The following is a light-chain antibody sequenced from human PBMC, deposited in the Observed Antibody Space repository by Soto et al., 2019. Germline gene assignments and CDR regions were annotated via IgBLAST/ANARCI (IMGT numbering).Light chain of an antibody. CDR2: GAS. J-gene: IGKJ1*01. CDR3: QQCGSSPPT. V-gene: IGKV3-20*01. Sequence: DIVLTQSPGTLSLSPGDGATLSCRAGQSVSSGFVAWYQQKPGQAPRLLIYGASNRAPGIPDRFSGGGSGTDFTLTISRLEPEDFAVYYCQQCGSSPPTFGQGTKVDIK. CDR1: QSVSSGF.